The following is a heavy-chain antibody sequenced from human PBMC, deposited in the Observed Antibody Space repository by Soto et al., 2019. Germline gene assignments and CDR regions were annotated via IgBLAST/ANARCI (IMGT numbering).Heavy chain of an antibody. CDR3: ARLMYYYDSSGYYQAHYYYGMDV. CDR1: GYTFTSYD. Sequence: QVQLVQSGAEVKKPGASVKVSCKASGYTFTSYDINWVRQATGQGLEWMGWMNPNSGNTGYAQKFQGRVTMTRDTSISTAYMELSSLRSADTAVYYCARLMYYYDSSGYYQAHYYYGMDVWGQGTTVTVSS. D-gene: IGHD3-22*01. V-gene: IGHV1-8*01. J-gene: IGHJ6*02. CDR2: MNPNSGNT.